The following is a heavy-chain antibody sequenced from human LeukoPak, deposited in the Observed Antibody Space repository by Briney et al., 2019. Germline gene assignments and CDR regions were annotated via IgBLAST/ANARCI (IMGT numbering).Heavy chain of an antibody. CDR1: GFTFSDNY. CDR2: ISSSGNTT. CDR3: VRATWDY. Sequence: GGSLRLSCAASGFTFSDNYMSWIRQAPGKGLEWVSYISSSGNTTYNADSVKGRFSITRDNAKNSLYLQMNSLRAEDTAVYYCVRATWDYWGQGTLVTVSS. J-gene: IGHJ4*02. V-gene: IGHV3-11*04.